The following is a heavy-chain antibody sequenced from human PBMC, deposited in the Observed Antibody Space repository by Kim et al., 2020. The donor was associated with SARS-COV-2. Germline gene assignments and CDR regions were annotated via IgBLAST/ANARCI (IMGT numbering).Heavy chain of an antibody. Sequence: GGSLRLSCAASGFTFSSYWMSWVRQAPGKGLEWVANIKQDGSEKYYVDSVKGRFTISRDNAKNSLYLQMNSLRAEDTAVYYCARSDSYSYGLPPDAFDIWGQGTMVTVSS. CDR2: IKQDGSEK. CDR1: GFTFSSYW. V-gene: IGHV3-7*01. J-gene: IGHJ3*02. CDR3: ARSDSYSYGLPPDAFDI. D-gene: IGHD5-18*01.